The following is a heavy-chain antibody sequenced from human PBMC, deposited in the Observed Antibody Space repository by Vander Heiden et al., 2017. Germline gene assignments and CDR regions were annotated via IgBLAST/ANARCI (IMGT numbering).Heavy chain of an antibody. CDR2: IYPGDSNT. D-gene: IGHD3-3*01. CDR3: ASAQFYDACFDY. CDR1: GYSLPRHW. Sequence: EVQLVQSGAEVTKPGESLKISCKGFGYSLPRHWNGRMRQISGKGLEWMGIIYPGDSNTKYSPSFQGQVTISADKSISTAYLQWSSLKASDTAMYYCASAQFYDACFDYWGQGTLVTVSS. V-gene: IGHV5-51*01. J-gene: IGHJ4*02.